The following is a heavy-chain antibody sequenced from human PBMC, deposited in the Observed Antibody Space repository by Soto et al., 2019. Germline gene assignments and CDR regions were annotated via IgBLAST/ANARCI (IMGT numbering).Heavy chain of an antibody. D-gene: IGHD2-15*01. Sequence: QVQLQESGPGLVKPSQTLSLTCTVSGGSISSGDYYWSWIRQPPGKGLEWIGYIYYSGSTYYNPSLKSRVTISVDTSKNQFSLKLSSVTAADTAVYYCARDGHCSGGSCYQPLDYWGQGTLVTVSS. CDR1: GGSISSGDYY. CDR3: ARDGHCSGGSCYQPLDY. J-gene: IGHJ4*02. CDR2: IYYSGST. V-gene: IGHV4-30-4*01.